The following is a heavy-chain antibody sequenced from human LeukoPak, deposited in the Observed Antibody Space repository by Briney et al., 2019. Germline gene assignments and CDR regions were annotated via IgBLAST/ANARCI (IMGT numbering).Heavy chain of an antibody. J-gene: IGHJ3*02. D-gene: IGHD3-3*01. CDR2: ISSNSNYI. CDR1: GFTFSSYS. CDR3: ARTITIFGVVEDAFGI. Sequence: GGSLRLSCAASGFTFSSYSMNWVRQAPGKGLEWVSFISSNSNYIYYADSVKGRFTISRDNAKNSLYLEMNSLRAEDTAVYYCARTITIFGVVEDAFGIWGQGTMVTVSS. V-gene: IGHV3-21*01.